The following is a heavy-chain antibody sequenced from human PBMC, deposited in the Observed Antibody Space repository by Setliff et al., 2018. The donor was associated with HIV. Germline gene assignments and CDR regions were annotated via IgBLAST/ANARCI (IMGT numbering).Heavy chain of an antibody. V-gene: IGHV4-4*09. J-gene: IGHJ4*02. CDR2: IYPSTSA. D-gene: IGHD3-10*01. CDR3: ARRPMVRGFWRYYFDY. CDR1: GGSIGGYY. Sequence: SETLSLTCSVSGGSIGGYYWGWIRQSPGKGLEWIGYIYPSTSANYNHSLKSRGRILLDTSKNQFSLRLNSVTAADTAVYFCARRPMVRGFWRYYFDYWGQGTLVTVSS.